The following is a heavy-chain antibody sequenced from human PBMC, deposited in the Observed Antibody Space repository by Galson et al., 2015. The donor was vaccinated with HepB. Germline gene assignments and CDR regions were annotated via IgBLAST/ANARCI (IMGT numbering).Heavy chain of an antibody. CDR3: ARDQRFQLLGTSDRNFDY. CDR1: GFSFSDYG. J-gene: IGHJ4*02. Sequence: SLRLSCAGSGFSFSDYGMHWVRQAPGKGLAWLAVISYDGSNAYYADSVKGRFIISRDNAQNTLYLQMNTLRTDDTAIYYCARDQRFQLLGTSDRNFDYWGRGTLVTVSS. V-gene: IGHV3-30*03. D-gene: IGHD3-10*01. CDR2: ISYDGSNA.